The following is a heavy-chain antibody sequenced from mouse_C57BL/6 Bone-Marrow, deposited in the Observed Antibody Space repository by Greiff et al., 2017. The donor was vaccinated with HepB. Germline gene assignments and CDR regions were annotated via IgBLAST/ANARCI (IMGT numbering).Heavy chain of an antibody. J-gene: IGHJ1*03. Sequence: VQLQQSGTVLARPGASVKMSCKTSGYTFTSYWMHWVKQRPGQGLEWIGAIYPGNSDTSYNQKFKGKAKLTAVTSASTAYMELSSLTNEDSAVYYCTSIYYDGRGYFDVWGTGTTVTVAS. V-gene: IGHV1-5*01. CDR2: IYPGNSDT. CDR3: TSIYYDGRGYFDV. CDR1: GYTFTSYW. D-gene: IGHD1-1*01.